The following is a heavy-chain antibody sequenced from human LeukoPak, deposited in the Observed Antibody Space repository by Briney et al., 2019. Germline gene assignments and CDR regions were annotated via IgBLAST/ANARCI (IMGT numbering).Heavy chain of an antibody. CDR1: GYTFTSYG. CDR2: ISAYNGNT. D-gene: IGHD5-12*01. V-gene: IGHV1-18*01. CDR3: ARHRGYSGYDYSFDY. Sequence: ASVKVSCKASGYTFTSYGISWVRQAPGQGLEWMGWISAYNGNTNYAQKLQGRVTMTTDTSTSTAHMELRSLRSDDTAVYYCARHRGYSGYDYSFDYWGQGTLVTVSS. J-gene: IGHJ4*02.